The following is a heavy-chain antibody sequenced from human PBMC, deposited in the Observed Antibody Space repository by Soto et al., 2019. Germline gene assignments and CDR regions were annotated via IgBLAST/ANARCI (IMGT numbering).Heavy chain of an antibody. CDR3: AREILFYSGYDSNWFDP. CDR1: GGSISSYY. CDR2: IYYSGST. J-gene: IGHJ5*02. D-gene: IGHD5-12*01. V-gene: IGHV4-59*01. Sequence: SETLSLTCTVSGGSISSYYWSWIRQPPGKGLEWIGYIYYSGSTNYNPSLKSRVTISVDTSKNQFSLKLSSVTAADTAVCYCAREILFYSGYDSNWFDPWGQGTLVTVSS.